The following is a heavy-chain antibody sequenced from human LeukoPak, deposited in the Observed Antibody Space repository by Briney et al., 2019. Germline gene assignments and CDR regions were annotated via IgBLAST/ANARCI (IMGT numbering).Heavy chain of an antibody. V-gene: IGHV3-30-3*01. CDR1: GFTFSSYA. CDR2: ISYDGSNK. Sequence: GGSLRLSCAAPGFTFSSYAMHWVRQAPGKGLEWVAVISYDGSNKYYADSVKGRFTISRDNSKNTLYLQMNSLRAEDTAVHYCARDYDYWGQGTLVTVSS. J-gene: IGHJ4*02. CDR3: ARDYDY.